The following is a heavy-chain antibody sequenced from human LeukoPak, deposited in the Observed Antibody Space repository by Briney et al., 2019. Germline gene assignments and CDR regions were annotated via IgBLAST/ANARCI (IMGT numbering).Heavy chain of an antibody. CDR2: IRSKAYGGTT. Sequence: GGSLRLSCTASGFTFGDYAMTWFRQAPGKGPEWVGFIRSKAYGGTTEYAASVKGRFTISRDDSKSIAYLQMNSLKTEDTAVYYCTRRGRDGYNPPYYWGQGTLVTVSS. CDR3: TRRGRDGYNPPYY. J-gene: IGHJ4*02. CDR1: GFTFGDYA. V-gene: IGHV3-49*03. D-gene: IGHD5-24*01.